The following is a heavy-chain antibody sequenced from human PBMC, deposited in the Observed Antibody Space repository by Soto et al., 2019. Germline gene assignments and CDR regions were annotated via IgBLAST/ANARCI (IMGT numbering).Heavy chain of an antibody. Sequence: QVQLVQSGAEVKKPGASVKVSCKASGYTFTSYYMHWVRQAPGQGLEWMGIINPSGGSTSYAQKFQGRVTMTRDTSTSTVYMELSSLRSEDTAVYYCASDRREAYCGGDCYSFFDYWGQGTLVTVSS. CDR1: GYTFTSYY. J-gene: IGHJ4*02. D-gene: IGHD2-21*02. CDR2: INPSGGST. CDR3: ASDRREAYCGGDCYSFFDY. V-gene: IGHV1-46*01.